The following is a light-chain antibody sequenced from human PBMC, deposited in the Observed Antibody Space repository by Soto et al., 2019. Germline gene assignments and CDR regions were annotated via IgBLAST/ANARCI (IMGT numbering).Light chain of an antibody. CDR2: AAS. Sequence: DIQLTQSPSFLSASVGDRVTITCRASQGISSYLAWYQQKPGKAPKLLIYAASTLQSGVPSRFSGSGSGTEFTLTLSSLQPEDFATYYCQQLNSYPPEFTFGPGTKVDIK. CDR3: QQLNSYPPEFT. J-gene: IGKJ3*01. V-gene: IGKV1-9*01. CDR1: QGISSY.